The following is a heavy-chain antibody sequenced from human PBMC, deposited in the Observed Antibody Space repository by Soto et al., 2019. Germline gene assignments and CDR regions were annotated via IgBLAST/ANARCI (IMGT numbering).Heavy chain of an antibody. CDR2: IFYSGST. V-gene: IGHV4-31*03. J-gene: IGHJ3*02. Sequence: SETLSLTCTVSGGSVSSGGYYWTWIRQHPGKGLEWIGYIFYSGSTYYNPSLESRVTISIDTSKNHFSLKLSSVTAADTAVYYCARREGYNLFAFDIWGQGTMVTVSS. CDR3: ARREGYNLFAFDI. CDR1: GGSVSSGGYY. D-gene: IGHD5-12*01.